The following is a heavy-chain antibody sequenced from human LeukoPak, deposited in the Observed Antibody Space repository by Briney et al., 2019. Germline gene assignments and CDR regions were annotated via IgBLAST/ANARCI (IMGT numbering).Heavy chain of an antibody. D-gene: IGHD2-21*02. CDR1: GGSISSYY. CDR3: ARGGGDWSPRWYFDY. J-gene: IGHJ4*02. V-gene: IGHV4-59*01. CDR2: IYYSGST. Sequence: SETLSLTCTVSGGSISSYYWSWIRPPPGKGLEWIGYIYYSGSTNYNPSLKSRVTISVDTSKNQFSLKLSSVTAADTAVYYCARGGGDWSPRWYFDYWGQGALVTVSS.